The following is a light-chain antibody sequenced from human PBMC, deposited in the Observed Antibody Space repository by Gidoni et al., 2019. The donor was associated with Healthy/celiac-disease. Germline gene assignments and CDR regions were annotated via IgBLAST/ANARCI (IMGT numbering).Light chain of an antibody. V-gene: IGKV3-15*01. Sequence: EIVMTQSPATLSVSPGERATLSCRASQSVSSNLAWYQQKPGQAPRLLIYGASTRATGSPARFSGSGSGREFTLTISSLQSEDFAVYYCQQYNNWRWTFGQGTKVEIK. CDR1: QSVSSN. J-gene: IGKJ1*01. CDR2: GAS. CDR3: QQYNNWRWT.